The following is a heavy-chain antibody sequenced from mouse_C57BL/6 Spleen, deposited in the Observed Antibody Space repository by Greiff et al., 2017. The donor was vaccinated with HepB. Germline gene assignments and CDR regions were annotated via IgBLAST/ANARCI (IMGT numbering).Heavy chain of an antibody. D-gene: IGHD2-3*01. J-gene: IGHJ4*01. CDR1: GYTFTSYW. Sequence: QVQLQQPGAELVKPGASVKLSCKASGYTFTSYWMHWVKQRPGQGLEWIGMIYPNSGSTNYNEKFKSKATLTVDKSSSTAYMQLSSLTSEDSAVYYCASPLYDGYCDVDYVDYWGQGTSVTVSS. V-gene: IGHV1-64*01. CDR2: IYPNSGST. CDR3: ASPLYDGYCDVDYVDY.